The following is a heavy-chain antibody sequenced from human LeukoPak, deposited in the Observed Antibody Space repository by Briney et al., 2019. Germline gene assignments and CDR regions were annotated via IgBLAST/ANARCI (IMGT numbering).Heavy chain of an antibody. CDR3: ARHLSGYGPFDF. CDR1: GGSINSYY. Sequence: SETLSLTCTVSGGSINSYYWSWIRQPPGKGLECIGYIYYSGSTNYNPSLKSRVTISVDTSKNQFSLKLNSVTAADTAMYYCARHLSGYGPFDFWGQGTLVTVSS. J-gene: IGHJ4*02. D-gene: IGHD5-12*01. CDR2: IYYSGST. V-gene: IGHV4-59*08.